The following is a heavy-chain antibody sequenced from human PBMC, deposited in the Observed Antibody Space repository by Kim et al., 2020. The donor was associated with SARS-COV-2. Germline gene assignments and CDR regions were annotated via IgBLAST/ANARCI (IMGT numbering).Heavy chain of an antibody. CDR2: INPNSGGT. D-gene: IGHD3-10*01. V-gene: IGHV1-2*02. CDR1: GYTFTGYY. CDR3: ARVIASHYYGSGSYDLYYGMDV. J-gene: IGHJ6*02. Sequence: ASVKVSCKASGYTFTGYYMHWVRQAPGQGLEWMGWINPNSGGTNYAQKFQGRVTMTRDTSISTAYMELSRLRSDDTAVYYCARVIASHYYGSGSYDLYYGMDVWGQGTTVTVSS.